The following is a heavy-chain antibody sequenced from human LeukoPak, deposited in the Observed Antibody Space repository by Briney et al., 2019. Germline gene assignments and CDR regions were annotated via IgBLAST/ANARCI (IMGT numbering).Heavy chain of an antibody. J-gene: IGHJ4*02. CDR1: GFTVSTNQ. D-gene: IGHD3-22*01. Sequence: GGSLRLSCAVSGFTVSTNQMNWVRQAPGKGLKWVSAINDVDPAYYANPVRGRFTISRDSAKNALYLQMKSLRADDTAVYYCARDMVHSSGAFDSWGQGTLVTVS. V-gene: IGHV3-53*01. CDR2: INDVDPA. CDR3: ARDMVHSSGAFDS.